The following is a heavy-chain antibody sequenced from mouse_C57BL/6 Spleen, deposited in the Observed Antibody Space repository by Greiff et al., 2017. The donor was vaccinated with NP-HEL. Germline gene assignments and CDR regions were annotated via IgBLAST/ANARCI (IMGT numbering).Heavy chain of an antibody. V-gene: IGHV5-17*01. CDR3: ATSYYYGSSLYYYAMDY. CDR1: GFTFSDYG. Sequence: EVKLVESGGGLVKPGGSLKLSCAASGFTFSDYGMHWVRQAPEKGLEWVAYISSGSSTIYYADTVKGRFTISRDNAKNTLFLQLTSLRSEDTAIYYCATSYYYGSSLYYYAMDYWGQGTSVTVSS. D-gene: IGHD1-1*01. CDR2: ISSGSSTI. J-gene: IGHJ4*01.